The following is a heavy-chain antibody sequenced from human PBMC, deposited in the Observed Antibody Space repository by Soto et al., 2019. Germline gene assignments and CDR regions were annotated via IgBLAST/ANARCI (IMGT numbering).Heavy chain of an antibody. V-gene: IGHV3-23*01. CDR2: ISGSGGST. CDR3: AKDLSPRSGSDY. Sequence: GGSLRLSCAASGFTVSTNYMSWVRQAPGKGLEWVSAISGSGGSTYYADSVKGRFTISRDNSKNTLYLQMNSLRAEDTAVYYCAKDLSPRSGSDYWGQGTLVTVSS. CDR1: GFTVSTNY. J-gene: IGHJ4*02.